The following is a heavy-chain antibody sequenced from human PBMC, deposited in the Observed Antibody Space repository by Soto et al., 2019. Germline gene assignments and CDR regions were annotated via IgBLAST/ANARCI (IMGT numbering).Heavy chain of an antibody. Sequence: QVQLVQSGAEVKKPGSSVTVSCRASGGTFSNYAINWVRQAPGQELEWMAGIIPLFGTTNYAQKFQGRVTITADESTSTAYMELTSLRSEDTAVFYCATSPYSYDTSGYLDYWGQGTLVTVSS. CDR2: IIPLFGTT. D-gene: IGHD3-22*01. V-gene: IGHV1-69*12. CDR1: GGTFSNYA. CDR3: ATSPYSYDTSGYLDY. J-gene: IGHJ4*02.